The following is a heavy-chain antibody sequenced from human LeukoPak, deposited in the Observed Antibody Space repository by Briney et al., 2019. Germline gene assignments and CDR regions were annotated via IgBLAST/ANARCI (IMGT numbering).Heavy chain of an antibody. CDR1: GFTFSSYS. CDR2: ISSSSSYI. CDR3: ARDYYGSGSPYFDY. V-gene: IGHV3-21*01. J-gene: IGHJ4*02. Sequence: PVGSLRLSCAASGFTFSSYSMNWVRQAPGKGLEWVSSISSSSSYIYYADSVKGRFTISRDNAKNSLYLQMNSLRAEDTAVYYCARDYYGSGSPYFDYWGQGTLVTVSS. D-gene: IGHD3-10*01.